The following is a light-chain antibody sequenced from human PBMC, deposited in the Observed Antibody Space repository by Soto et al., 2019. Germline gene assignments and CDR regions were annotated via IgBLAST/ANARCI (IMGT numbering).Light chain of an antibody. J-gene: IGKJ1*01. CDR1: QSLTRN. CDR3: QQYGSLSWT. V-gene: IGKV3-20*01. CDR2: DAS. Sequence: EIVLTQSPGTLSLSPGESATLSCRASQSLTRNLAWYQHKPGQSPRLLIYDASNRATGIPARFSGSGSGTDFTLTISSLEPEDFAVYYCQQYGSLSWTFGQGTKVDIK.